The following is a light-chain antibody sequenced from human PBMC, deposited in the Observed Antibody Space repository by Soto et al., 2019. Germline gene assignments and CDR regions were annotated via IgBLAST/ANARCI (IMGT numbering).Light chain of an antibody. CDR2: GAS. J-gene: IGKJ1*01. CDR3: QQYGTSPWT. Sequence: IVLTQSPGTLSLSPWERATLSCRASQSVTSIYLAWYQQKPGQAPRLLIYGASSRATGIPDRFSGSGSGTDFTLTINRLEPEDFAVYYCQQYGTSPWTFGQGTKVDIK. CDR1: QSVTSIY. V-gene: IGKV3-20*01.